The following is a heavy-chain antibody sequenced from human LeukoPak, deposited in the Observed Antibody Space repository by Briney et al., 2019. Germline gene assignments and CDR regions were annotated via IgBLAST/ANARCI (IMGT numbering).Heavy chain of an antibody. CDR1: GYTFTSYY. J-gene: IGHJ6*02. CDR3: ARDGNIVVVPAAPRGYYYYYGMDV. V-gene: IGHV1-46*01. Sequence: ASVKVSCKASGYTFTSYYMHWVRQAPGQGLEWMGIINPSGGSTSYAQKFQGRVTMTRDTSTSTVYMELSSLRSEDTAVYYCARDGNIVVVPAAPRGYYYYYGMDVWGQGTTVTVSS. D-gene: IGHD2-2*01. CDR2: INPSGGST.